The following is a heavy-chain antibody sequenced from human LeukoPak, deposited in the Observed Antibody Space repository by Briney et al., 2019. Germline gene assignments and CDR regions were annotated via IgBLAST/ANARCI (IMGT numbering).Heavy chain of an antibody. CDR1: GGFISSSSYY. CDR2: IYYSGST. J-gene: IGHJ6*03. CDR3: ARRLSVGRRFYYYYYYMDV. V-gene: IGHV4-39*01. Sequence: SETLSLTCTVSGGFISSSSYYWGWIRQPPGKGLEWIGSIYYSGSTYYNPSLKSRVTISVDTSKNQFSLKLSSVTAADTAVYYCARRLSVGRRFYYYYYYMDVWGKGTTVTVSS. D-gene: IGHD4-17*01.